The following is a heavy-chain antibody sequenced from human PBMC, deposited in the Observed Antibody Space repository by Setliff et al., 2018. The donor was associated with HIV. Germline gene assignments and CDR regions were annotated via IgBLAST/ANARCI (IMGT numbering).Heavy chain of an antibody. CDR1: GYMFIAYG. Sequence: ASVKVSCKTSGYMFIAYGMSWVRRAPGQGLEWMGWIGPYNGRTEYAQEFQGRVSLTIVTSARTDYMELRSLTSDDTAVYYCARTRDHLWFGELFPPGWLEDWGKGATVTVSS. D-gene: IGHD3-10*01. CDR3: ARTRDHLWFGELFPPGWLED. CDR2: IGPYNGRT. V-gene: IGHV1-18*01. J-gene: IGHJ6*04.